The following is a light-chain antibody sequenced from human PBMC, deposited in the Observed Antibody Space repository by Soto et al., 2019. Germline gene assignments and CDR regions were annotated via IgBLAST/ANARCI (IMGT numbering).Light chain of an antibody. J-gene: IGKJ1*01. Sequence: EILMTQSPATLSVSPGERATVSCRASQSVSSNFAWYQQKPGQAPRLLIYGASTRATGIPARFSGSGSGTEFTLTISSLQSEDFAVYYCQQYSNWPSWTFGQGTKVEIK. CDR3: QQYSNWPSWT. CDR1: QSVSSN. V-gene: IGKV3-15*01. CDR2: GAS.